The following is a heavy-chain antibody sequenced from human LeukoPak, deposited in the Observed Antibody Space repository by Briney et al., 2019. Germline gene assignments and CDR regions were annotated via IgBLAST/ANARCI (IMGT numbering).Heavy chain of an antibody. CDR3: ARGRSEGGKYDAFDI. D-gene: IGHD3-10*01. J-gene: IGHJ3*02. Sequence: SGGSLRLSCAASGFTFSSYAMSWGRQAPGKGLEWVSAISGGGGSTYYADSVKGRFTISRDNSKNTLYLQMNSLRAEDTAVYYCARGRSEGGKYDAFDIWGQGTMVTVSS. V-gene: IGHV3-23*01. CDR2: ISGGGGST. CDR1: GFTFSSYA.